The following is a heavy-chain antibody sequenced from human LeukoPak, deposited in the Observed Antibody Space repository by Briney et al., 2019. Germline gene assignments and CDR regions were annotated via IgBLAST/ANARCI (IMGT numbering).Heavy chain of an antibody. J-gene: IGHJ4*02. V-gene: IGHV4-59*08. CDR1: GGSISSYY. CDR2: IYYSGST. Sequence: SETLSLTCTVSGGSISSYYWSWIRQPPGKGLEWIGYIYYSGSTNYNPSLKSRVTISVDTSKNQFSLKLSSVTAADTAAYYCARRRGYSYGYYFDYWGQGTLVTVSS. D-gene: IGHD5-18*01. CDR3: ARRRGYSYGYYFDY.